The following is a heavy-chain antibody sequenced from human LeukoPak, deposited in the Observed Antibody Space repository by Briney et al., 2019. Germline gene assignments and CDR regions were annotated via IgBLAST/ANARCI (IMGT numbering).Heavy chain of an antibody. D-gene: IGHD1-26*01. CDR2: LYNSGST. CDR3: TRDRELGF. J-gene: IGHJ4*02. CDR1: GGSISSYY. Sequence: PSETLSLTCTVSGGSISSYYWNWIRQPPGKGLEWIGSLYNSGSTDYNPSLKSRVTISADTSKNQFSLKLRSVTAADTAVYYCTRDRELGFWGQGTLVTVSS. V-gene: IGHV4-59*01.